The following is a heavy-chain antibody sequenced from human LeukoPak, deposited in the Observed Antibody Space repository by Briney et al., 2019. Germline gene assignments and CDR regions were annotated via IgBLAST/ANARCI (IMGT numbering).Heavy chain of an antibody. J-gene: IGHJ4*02. CDR1: GFTFSDYS. Sequence: GGSLRLSCAASGFTFSDYSMNWIRQAPGKGLEWVSYISSSGSTIYYADSVRGRFTISRDNAKNSLYLQMNSLRAEDTAVYYCALEYYALDYWGQGTLVTVSS. CDR3: ALEYYALDY. CDR2: ISSSGSTI. V-gene: IGHV3-11*04. D-gene: IGHD2-2*01.